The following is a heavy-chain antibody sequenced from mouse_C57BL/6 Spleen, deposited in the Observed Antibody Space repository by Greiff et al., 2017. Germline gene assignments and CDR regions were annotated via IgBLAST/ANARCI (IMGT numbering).Heavy chain of an antibody. CDR1: GYTFTDYY. CDR2: INPYNGGT. J-gene: IGHJ3*01. V-gene: IGHV1-19*01. D-gene: IGHD2-4*01. Sequence: EVQLQESGPVLVKPGASVKMSCKASGYTFTDYYMNWVKQSHGTSLEWIGVINPYNGGTSYNQKFKGKVTLTVDKSSSTAYMELDSLTSEDSAVYYCARSMDYDETWFAYWGQGTLVTVSA. CDR3: ARSMDYDETWFAY.